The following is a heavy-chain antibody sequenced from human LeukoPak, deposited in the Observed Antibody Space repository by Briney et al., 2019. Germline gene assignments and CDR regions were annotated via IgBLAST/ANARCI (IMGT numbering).Heavy chain of an antibody. J-gene: IGHJ4*02. CDR1: GFSFSDSA. V-gene: IGHV3-73*01. D-gene: IGHD5-18*01. CDR3: TTVYTATFDY. Sequence: QPGGSLRLSCAASGFSFSDSAMHWVRQASGKGLEWVGRIRDKANNYATAYAASVEGRFTISRDDSRNTAYLQMSSLKTEDTAVYYCTTVYTATFDYWGQGTLVTVPS. CDR2: IRDKANNYAT.